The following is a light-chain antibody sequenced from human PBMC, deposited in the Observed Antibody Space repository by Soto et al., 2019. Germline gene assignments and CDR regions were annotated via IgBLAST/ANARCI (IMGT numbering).Light chain of an antibody. CDR3: QHFGNSLWT. CDR1: QSVASRN. CDR2: GAS. V-gene: IGKV3-20*01. Sequence: EIVLTQSPGTLSLSPGERATLSCRASQSVASRNLAWYQQKSGHAPRLLIYGASSRAIHTPDRFSGSGSGTDFTLTISGLEPEDFAVYYCQHFGNSLWTFGQGTKV. J-gene: IGKJ1*01.